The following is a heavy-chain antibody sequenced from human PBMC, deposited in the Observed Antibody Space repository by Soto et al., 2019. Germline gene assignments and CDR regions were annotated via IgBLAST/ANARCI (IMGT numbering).Heavy chain of an antibody. Sequence: GASVKVSCKVSGYTLTELSMHWVRQAPGKGLEWMGGFDPEDGETIYAQKFQGRVTMTEDTSTDTAYMELSSLRSEDTAVYYCATSDKWLVPPHYYYYGMDVWGQGTTVTVSS. V-gene: IGHV1-24*01. CDR3: ATSDKWLVPPHYYYYGMDV. D-gene: IGHD6-19*01. CDR2: FDPEDGET. J-gene: IGHJ6*02. CDR1: GYTLTELS.